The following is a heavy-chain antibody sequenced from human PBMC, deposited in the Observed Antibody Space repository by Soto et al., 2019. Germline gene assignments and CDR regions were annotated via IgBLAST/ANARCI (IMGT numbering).Heavy chain of an antibody. CDR3: ARARSSYYYYYGMDV. CDR1: GFTFSSYS. CDR2: ISSSSSYI. J-gene: IGHJ6*02. D-gene: IGHD6-13*01. Sequence: GGSLRLSCAAPGFTFSSYSMNWVRQAPGKGLEWVSSISSSSSYIYYADSVKGRFTISRDNAKNSLYLQMNSLRAEDTAVYYCARARSSYYYYYGMDVWGQGTTVTVSS. V-gene: IGHV3-21*01.